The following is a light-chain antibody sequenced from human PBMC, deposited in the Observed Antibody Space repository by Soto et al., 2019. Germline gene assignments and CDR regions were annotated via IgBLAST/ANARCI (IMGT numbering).Light chain of an antibody. CDR1: QTVSSN. J-gene: IGKJ5*01. CDR2: GAS. Sequence: EIVMTQSPSTLSVSPGERATLSCRASQTVSSNLAWYQQKPGQAPRLLIYGASTRATGIPARFSGSGSGTDFTLIINRLEPEDVAVYYCQQRSNWPRITFGQGTRLEIK. CDR3: QQRSNWPRIT. V-gene: IGKV3-15*01.